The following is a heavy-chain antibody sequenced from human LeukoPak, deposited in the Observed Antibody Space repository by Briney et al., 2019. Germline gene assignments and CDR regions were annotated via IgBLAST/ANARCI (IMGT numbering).Heavy chain of an antibody. CDR1: GYTFTGYY. CDR3: ARNMAIVVVPAADY. Sequence: ASVKVSCKASGYTFTGYYMHWVRQAPGQGLEWMGWINPNSGGTNYAQKFQGRVTMTRDTSISTAYMELSRLRSDDTAVYYCARNMAIVVVPAADYWGQGTLVTVSS. D-gene: IGHD2-2*03. J-gene: IGHJ4*02. CDR2: INPNSGGT. V-gene: IGHV1-2*02.